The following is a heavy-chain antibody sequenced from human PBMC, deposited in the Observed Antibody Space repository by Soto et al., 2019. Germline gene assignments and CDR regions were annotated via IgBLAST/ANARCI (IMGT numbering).Heavy chain of an antibody. D-gene: IGHD6-13*01. CDR2: IYPGDSDT. CDR3: ATSSTAQYSSSWYRTDYYYGMGV. CDR1: GYSFTSYW. J-gene: IGHJ6*02. Sequence: GESLKISCKGSGYSFTSYWIGWVRQMPGKGLEWMGIIYPGDSDTRYSPSFQGQVTISADKSISTAYLQWSSLKASDTAMYYCATSSTAQYSSSWYRTDYYYGMGVWGQGTTVTVLL. V-gene: IGHV5-51*01.